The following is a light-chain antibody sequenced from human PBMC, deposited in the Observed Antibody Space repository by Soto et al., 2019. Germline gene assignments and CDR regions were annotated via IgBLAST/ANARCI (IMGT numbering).Light chain of an antibody. CDR1: QGISSY. CDR2: AAS. Sequence: AIRMTQSPSSLSASTGDRVTITCRASQGISSYLAWYQQKPGKAPKLLIYAASTLQSGVPSRFSGSGSVTDFTLTISCLHSEDFATYYCQQYYSYPYTFGQGTKLEIK. CDR3: QQYYSYPYT. V-gene: IGKV1-8*01. J-gene: IGKJ2*01.